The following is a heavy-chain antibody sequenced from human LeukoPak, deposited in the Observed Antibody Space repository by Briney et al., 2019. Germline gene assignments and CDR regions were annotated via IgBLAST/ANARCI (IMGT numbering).Heavy chain of an antibody. J-gene: IGHJ6*03. CDR1: GFTFSSYE. CDR3: AGVLGYDYYYYMDV. V-gene: IGHV3-48*03. Sequence: AGGSLRLACAASGFTFSSYEMNWVRQAPGKGLEWVSYISSSGSTIYYADSVKGRFTISRDNAKNSLYLQMNSLRAEDTALYHCAGVLGYDYYYYMDVWGKGTTVTISS. CDR2: ISSSGSTI.